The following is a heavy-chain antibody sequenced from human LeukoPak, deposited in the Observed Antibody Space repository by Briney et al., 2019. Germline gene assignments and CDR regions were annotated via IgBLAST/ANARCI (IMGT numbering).Heavy chain of an antibody. CDR2: IIPILGIA. J-gene: IGHJ4*02. Sequence: ASVKVSCKASGGTFSSYAISWVRQAPGQGLGWMGRIIPILGIANYAQKFQGRVTITADKSTSTAYMELSSLRSEDTAVYYCARGPTSPFDYWGQGTLVTVSS. CDR3: ARGPTSPFDY. CDR1: GGTFSSYA. V-gene: IGHV1-69*04.